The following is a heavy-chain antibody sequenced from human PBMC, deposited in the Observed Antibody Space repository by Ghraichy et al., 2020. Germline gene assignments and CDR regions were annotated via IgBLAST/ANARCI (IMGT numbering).Heavy chain of an antibody. CDR2: ISAYNGDT. CDR3: ARDIRTAYSTNYYPLPDY. Sequence: ASVKVSCKASGYTFTSYGITWVRQAPGQGLEWMGWISAYNGDTKYAQNLQGRVTMTTDTSTSTAYMELRSLRSDDTAVYYCARDIRTAYSTNYYPLPDYWGQGTLVTVSS. J-gene: IGHJ4*02. CDR1: GYTFTSYG. V-gene: IGHV1-18*04. D-gene: IGHD2-8*01.